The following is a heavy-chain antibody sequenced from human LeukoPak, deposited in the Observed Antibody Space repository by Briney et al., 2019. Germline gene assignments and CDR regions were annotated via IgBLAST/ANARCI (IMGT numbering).Heavy chain of an antibody. D-gene: IGHD3-10*01. V-gene: IGHV4-38-2*01. J-gene: IGHJ6*04. CDR3: TFSGSYLMCMDV. CDR1: GYSISSGYY. CDR2: IYHSGST. Sequence: SETLSPTCAVSGYSISSGYYWGWIRQPPGKGLEWIGSIYHSGSTYYNPSLKSRVTISVDTSKNQFSLKLSSVTAADTAVYYCTFSGSYLMCMDVWGKGTTVTVSS.